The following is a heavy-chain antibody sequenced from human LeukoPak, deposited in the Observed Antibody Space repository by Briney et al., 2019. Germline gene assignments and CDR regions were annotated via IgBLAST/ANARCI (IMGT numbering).Heavy chain of an antibody. D-gene: IGHD3-3*02. J-gene: IGHJ4*02. CDR3: ARHIAFHGNLDY. CDR2: MYYSGST. V-gene: IGHV4-39*01. Sequence: SETLSLTCTVSGGSISNGDHYWSWIRQHPGKGLEWIGCMYYSGSTYYSSSLKGRVTISLDTPKSQFSLRLNSVTASDTAVYYCARHIAFHGNLDYWGQGTLVTVSS. CDR1: GGSISNGDHY.